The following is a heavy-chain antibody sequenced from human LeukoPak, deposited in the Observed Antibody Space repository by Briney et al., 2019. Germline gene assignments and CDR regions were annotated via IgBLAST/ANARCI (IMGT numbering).Heavy chain of an antibody. J-gene: IGHJ4*02. V-gene: IGHV4-4*07. CDR3: ARDSAAACTRSEFDY. CDR2: IYTSGST. Sequence: SETLSLTCTVSGGSISSYYWSWIRQPAGKGLEWIGRIYTSGSTNYNPSLKSRVTMSVDTSKNQFSLKLSSVTAADTAVYYCARDSAAACTRSEFDYWGQGTLVTVSS. CDR1: GGSISSYY. D-gene: IGHD6-13*01.